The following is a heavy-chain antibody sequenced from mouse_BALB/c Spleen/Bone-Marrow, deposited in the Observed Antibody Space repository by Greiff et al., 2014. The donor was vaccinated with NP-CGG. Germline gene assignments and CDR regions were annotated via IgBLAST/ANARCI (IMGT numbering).Heavy chain of an antibody. V-gene: IGHV5-17*02. CDR2: ISSGSSTI. CDR3: ARAGMDY. J-gene: IGHJ4*01. D-gene: IGHD3-3*01. CDR1: GSTFSSFG. Sequence: EVKLVESGGGLVQPGGSRKLSCAASGSTFSSFGMHWVRQAPEKGLEWVAYISSGSSTIYYAGTVKGRFTISRDNPKNTLFLQMTSLRSGDTAMYYCARAGMDYWGQGTSVTVSS.